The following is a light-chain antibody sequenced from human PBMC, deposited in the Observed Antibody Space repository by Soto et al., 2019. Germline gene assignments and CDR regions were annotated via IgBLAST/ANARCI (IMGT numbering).Light chain of an antibody. CDR1: QSVSDN. Sequence: EIVMTQSPATLSMSPGETATLSCRASQSVSDNLAWYQQKPGQAPRLLIYDTSNRATGIPARFSGSGSGTDFTLTISSLGPEDFAVYYCQQRSNWPATFGPGTTVDIK. CDR3: QQRSNWPAT. V-gene: IGKV3-11*01. J-gene: IGKJ3*01. CDR2: DTS.